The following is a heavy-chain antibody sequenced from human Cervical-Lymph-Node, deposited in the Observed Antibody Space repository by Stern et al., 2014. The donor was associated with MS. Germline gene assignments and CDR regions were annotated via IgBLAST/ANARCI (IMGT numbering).Heavy chain of an antibody. CDR3: ARSSSPSPYYYYGMDV. Sequence: VQLVESGGGVVQPGRSLRLSCAASGFTFSSYGMHWVRQAPGQGLEWVAVVWNDGSNNYYADSVRGRCNHSRDNSKNTLYLQMNSLRAEDTAVYYCARSSSPSPYYYYGMDVWGQGTTVTVSS. V-gene: IGHV3-33*01. CDR1: GFTFSSYG. J-gene: IGHJ6*02. D-gene: IGHD6-13*01. CDR2: VWNDGSNN.